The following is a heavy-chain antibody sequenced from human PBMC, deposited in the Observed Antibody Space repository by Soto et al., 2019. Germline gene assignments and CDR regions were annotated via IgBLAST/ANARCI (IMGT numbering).Heavy chain of an antibody. J-gene: IGHJ4*02. Sequence: GGSLRLSCAASGFTVSSNYMSWVRQAPGKGLEWVSVIYSGGSTYYADSVKGRFTISRDNSKNTLYLQMNSLRAEDTAVYYCARGWSSSPFDYWGQGTLVTVSS. CDR2: IYSGGST. D-gene: IGHD6-13*01. CDR3: ARGWSSSPFDY. CDR1: GFTVSSNY. V-gene: IGHV3-53*01.